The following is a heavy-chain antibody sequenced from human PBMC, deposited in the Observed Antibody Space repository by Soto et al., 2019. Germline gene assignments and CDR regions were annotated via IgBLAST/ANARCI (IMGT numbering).Heavy chain of an antibody. J-gene: IGHJ4*02. CDR1: GFTFSTYS. CDR3: AKDRGNSNPSEFDY. V-gene: IGHV3-21*01. CDR2: ISSSSSFI. D-gene: IGHD4-4*01. Sequence: EVQLVESGGDLVKPGGSLRLSCAASGFTFSTYSMNWVRQAPGKGLEWVSSISSSSSFIYYADSVKGRFTISRDNAKNLLFLQMNSLRAEDTAVYYCAKDRGNSNPSEFDYWGQGTLVAVSS.